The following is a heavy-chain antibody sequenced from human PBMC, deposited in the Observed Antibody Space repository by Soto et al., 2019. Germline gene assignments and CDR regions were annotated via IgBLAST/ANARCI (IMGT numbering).Heavy chain of an antibody. CDR3: ARMESFGSLNWFDP. CDR2: MNPGSGDT. J-gene: IGHJ5*02. CDR1: GYTFTNND. V-gene: IGHV1-8*02. Sequence: QVQLVQSGAEVKKPGASVKVSCKASGYTFTNNDVSWVRQATGQGLEWMGWMNPGSGDTGYAQKLQCRVTMTRDISIATAYMELNSLTSEDTAIYYCARMESFGSLNWFDPWGQGTLVTVSS. D-gene: IGHD5-18*01.